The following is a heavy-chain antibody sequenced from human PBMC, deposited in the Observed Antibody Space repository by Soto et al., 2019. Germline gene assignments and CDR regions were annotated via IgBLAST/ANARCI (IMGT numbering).Heavy chain of an antibody. Sequence: QITLKESGPTLVKPTQTLTLTCTFSGFSLSTSGVGVGWIHQPPEKALEWLALIYWDDDKLYSPSLKTRLTITKDTSNNHVVLTMTNMDPVDTATYYCAHTGGYDSFEFWGQGTMVTVSS. V-gene: IGHV2-5*02. J-gene: IGHJ4*02. CDR1: GFSLSTSGVG. D-gene: IGHD5-12*01. CDR3: AHTGGYDSFEF. CDR2: IYWDDDK.